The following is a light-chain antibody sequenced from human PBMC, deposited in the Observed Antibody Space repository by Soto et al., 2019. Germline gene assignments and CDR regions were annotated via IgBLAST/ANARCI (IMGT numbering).Light chain of an antibody. CDR3: SSYTSNSTRV. CDR1: SSDVGNYKY. V-gene: IGLV2-14*01. CDR2: DVS. Sequence: QSALTQPASVSGSPGQSITISCTGTSSDVGNYKYVSWYQQHPGKAPKLMIYDVSNRPSGVSNGFSGSKSGNTASLTISGLQAEDEADYYCSSYTSNSTRVFGPGTKVTVL. J-gene: IGLJ1*01.